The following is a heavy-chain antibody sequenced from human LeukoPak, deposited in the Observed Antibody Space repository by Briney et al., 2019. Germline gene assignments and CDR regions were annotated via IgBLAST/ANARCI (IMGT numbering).Heavy chain of an antibody. CDR1: GFTFSNYA. V-gene: IGHV3-23*01. CDR2: IGRTGDI. D-gene: IGHD1-1*01. CDR3: AKYQLLNNNYWRDAFDF. J-gene: IGHJ3*01. Sequence: PGGSLRLSCAASGFTFSNYAMTWVRQAPGKGLEWVSVIGRTGDIFYADSVKGRFTISRDNSKNTLYLQMNSLRADDTAVYYSAKYQLLNNNYWRDAFDFWGQGTMVPVSS.